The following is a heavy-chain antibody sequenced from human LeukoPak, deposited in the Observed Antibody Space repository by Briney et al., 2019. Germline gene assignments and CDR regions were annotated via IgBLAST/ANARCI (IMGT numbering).Heavy chain of an antibody. CDR2: IIPILGSA. CDR1: GGTFSSYA. CDR3: ATSSRTYSSTDY. V-gene: IGHV1-69*11. J-gene: IGHJ4*02. Sequence: SVKVSCKASGGTFSSYAISWVRQAPGQGLEWMGWIIPILGSANYAQSFQGRVTMTADESTSTAYMELSSLRSEDTAVYYCATSSRTYSSTDYWGQGTLVTVSS. D-gene: IGHD6-13*01.